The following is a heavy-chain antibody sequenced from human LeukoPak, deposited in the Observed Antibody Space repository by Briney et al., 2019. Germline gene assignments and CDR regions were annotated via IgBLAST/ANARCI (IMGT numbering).Heavy chain of an antibody. CDR1: GFTFSSYG. V-gene: IGHV3-7*01. J-gene: IGHJ2*01. CDR2: INQDGSGK. D-gene: IGHD1-26*01. Sequence: GGSLRLSCAASGFTFSSYGMSWVRQAPGKGLEWVANINQDGSGKYYVDSVKGRFTISRDNAKNSLYLHMNSLRAEDTAVYYCARVVGAGYFDLWGRGTLVTVSS. CDR3: ARVVGAGYFDL.